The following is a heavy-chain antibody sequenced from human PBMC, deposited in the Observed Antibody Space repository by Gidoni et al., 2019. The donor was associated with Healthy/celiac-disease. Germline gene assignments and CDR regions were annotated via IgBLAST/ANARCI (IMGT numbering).Heavy chain of an antibody. CDR2: IKRQPYGGTT. CDR1: SFTFSNAW. Sequence: EVQLVESGGGLVKPGGSLRLSCAASSFTFSNAWMNWVRQAPGKGLEWVGRIKRQPYGGTTDYAAPVKGRFTISRDDSKNTLYLQMNSLKPEDTAVYYCTTDRAGLDYWGQGTLVTVSS. CDR3: TTDRAGLDY. D-gene: IGHD3-10*01. V-gene: IGHV3-15*07. J-gene: IGHJ4*02.